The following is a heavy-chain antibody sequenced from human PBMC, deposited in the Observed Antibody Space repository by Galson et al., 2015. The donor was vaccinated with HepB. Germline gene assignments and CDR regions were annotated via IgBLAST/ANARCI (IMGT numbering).Heavy chain of an antibody. J-gene: IGHJ4*02. Sequence: ETLSLTCTVSGGSISSYYWSWIRQPAGKGLEWIGRIYTSGSTNYNPSLKSRVTMSVDTSKNQFSLKLSSVTAADTAVYYCARSPPRDGYNRGYFDYWGQGTLVTVSS. CDR2: IYTSGST. CDR1: GGSISSYY. CDR3: ARSPPRDGYNRGYFDY. V-gene: IGHV4-4*07. D-gene: IGHD5-24*01.